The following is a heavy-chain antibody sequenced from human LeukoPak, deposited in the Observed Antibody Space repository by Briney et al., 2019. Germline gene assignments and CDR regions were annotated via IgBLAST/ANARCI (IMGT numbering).Heavy chain of an antibody. V-gene: IGHV1-8*01. J-gene: IGHJ4*02. CDR2: MNPNSGNT. CDR1: GYTFTSYD. D-gene: IGHD5-12*01. Sequence: ASVKVSCKASGYTFTSYDINWVRQATGQGLEWMGWMNPNSGNTGYAQKFQGRVTMTRNTSISTAYMELSSLRSEDTAVYYCARSPKGELRDSGYDHGFDYWGQGTLDTVSS. CDR3: ARSPKGELRDSGYDHGFDY.